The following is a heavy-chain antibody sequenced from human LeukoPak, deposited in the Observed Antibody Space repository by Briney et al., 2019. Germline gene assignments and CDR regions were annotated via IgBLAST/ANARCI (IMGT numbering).Heavy chain of an antibody. D-gene: IGHD2-2*01. CDR1: GFTFSSYG. Sequence: PGGSLRLSCAASGFTFSSYGMHWVRQAPGKGLEWVAFIRYDGSNKYYADSVKGRFTISRDNSKNTLYLQMNSLRAEDTAVYYCAGIVVVPAALWGGWFDPWGQGTLVTVSS. V-gene: IGHV3-30*02. CDR3: AGIVVVPAALWGGWFDP. CDR2: IRYDGSNK. J-gene: IGHJ5*02.